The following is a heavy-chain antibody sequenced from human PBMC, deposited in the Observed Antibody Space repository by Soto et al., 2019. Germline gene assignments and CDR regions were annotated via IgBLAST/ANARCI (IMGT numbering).Heavy chain of an antibody. D-gene: IGHD3-3*01. CDR3: AREAFYDLWSGPGWFDP. V-gene: IGHV3-66*01. CDR1: GLTVETNY. Sequence: GGSLRLSCTASGLTVETNYMSWVRQAPGKGLEWVSIIQSGGGTYYADSVKGRFTISRDNSENTLYLQMDSLRVEDTALYYCAREAFYDLWSGPGWFDPWGQGT. J-gene: IGHJ5*02. CDR2: IQSGGGT.